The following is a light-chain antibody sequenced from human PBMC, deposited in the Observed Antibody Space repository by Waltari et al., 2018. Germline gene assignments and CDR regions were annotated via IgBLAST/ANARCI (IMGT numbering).Light chain of an antibody. CDR3: SSPSTNNVVV. Sequence: QSALTQPASVSASPGQSITTPCTGTSGDIGGSDFVSWYQHHPGRAPKVLIFDVNHRPSGISDRFSGSKSGNTASLTISGLQAEDDADYYCSSPSTNNVVVFGGGTKVTVL. J-gene: IGLJ2*01. V-gene: IGLV2-14*01. CDR2: DVN. CDR1: SGDIGGSDF.